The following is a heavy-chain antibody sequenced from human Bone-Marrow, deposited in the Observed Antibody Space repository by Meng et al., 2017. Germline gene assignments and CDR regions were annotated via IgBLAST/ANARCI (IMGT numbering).Heavy chain of an antibody. Sequence: QGQLVQSGAEVKKPGASVTVSCKPSGFSLTAYYIHWVRQAPGQGLEWMGRIDPNSGVTEYAHKFHGRVTVTGDTSISTAYMELRRLTSDDTAVYYCARDENISAAGKLFGDYWGQGTLVTVSS. D-gene: IGHD6-13*01. V-gene: IGHV1-2*06. CDR3: ARDENISAAGKLFGDY. J-gene: IGHJ4*02. CDR1: GFSLTAYY. CDR2: IDPNSGVT.